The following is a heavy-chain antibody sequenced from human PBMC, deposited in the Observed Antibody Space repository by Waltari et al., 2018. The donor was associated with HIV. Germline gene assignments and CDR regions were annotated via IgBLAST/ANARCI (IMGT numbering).Heavy chain of an antibody. D-gene: IGHD1-26*01. CDR2: INLGNSDP. CDR3: ACYSGNAFPLAFDI. Sequence: EVQLVQSGAEVRQPGESLKIACKGSGQSLPSYWIAWVRQMPGKGLEWMGIINLGNSDPRYSPSLQGQVTISADKSATTAYMQWTSLKASDTAIYYCACYSGNAFPLAFDIWGQGTVVIVSS. V-gene: IGHV5-51*03. CDR1: GQSLPSYW. J-gene: IGHJ3*02.